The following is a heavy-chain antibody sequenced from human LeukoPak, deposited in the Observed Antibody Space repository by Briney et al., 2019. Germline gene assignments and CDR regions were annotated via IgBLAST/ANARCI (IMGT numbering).Heavy chain of an antibody. CDR1: GFTFSSYA. V-gene: IGHV3-23*01. CDR2: ISGSGGST. J-gene: IGHJ4*02. CDR3: AKDPPFFGVVTQHDY. D-gene: IGHD3-3*01. Sequence: GGSLRLSCAASGFTFSSYAMSWVRQAPGKGPEWVSAISGSGGSTYYADSVKGRFTISRDNSKNTLYLQMNSLRAEDTAVYYCAKDPPFFGVVTQHDYWGQGTLVTVSS.